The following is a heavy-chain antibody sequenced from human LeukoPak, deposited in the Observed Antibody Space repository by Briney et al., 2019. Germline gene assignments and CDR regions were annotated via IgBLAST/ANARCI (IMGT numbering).Heavy chain of an antibody. CDR3: ARGPNTAGNYRAFDL. J-gene: IGHJ3*01. CDR1: GGSISSSSYY. Sequence: SETLSLTCTVSGGSISSSSYYWGWIRQPPGKGLEWIGSIYYSGDTYYNPSLKSRVIISADTSKNQISLKLTSVTAADTAAYYCARGPNTAGNYRAFDLWGQGTKVTVSS. D-gene: IGHD4-11*01. CDR2: IYYSGDT. V-gene: IGHV4-39*07.